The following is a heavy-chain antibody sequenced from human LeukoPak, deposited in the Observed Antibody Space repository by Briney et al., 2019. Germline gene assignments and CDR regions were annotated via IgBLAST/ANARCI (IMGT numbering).Heavy chain of an antibody. CDR3: ARPTSKLGSFDY. D-gene: IGHD2/OR15-2a*01. CDR2: IYYSGST. Sequence: SETLSLTCTVSGGSISSSSYYWGWIRQPPGKGLEWIGSIYYSGSTYYNPSLKSRVTISVDTSKNQFSLKLRSVTAADTAVYYCARPTSKLGSFDYWGQGTLVTVSS. CDR1: GGSISSSSYY. V-gene: IGHV4-39*01. J-gene: IGHJ4*02.